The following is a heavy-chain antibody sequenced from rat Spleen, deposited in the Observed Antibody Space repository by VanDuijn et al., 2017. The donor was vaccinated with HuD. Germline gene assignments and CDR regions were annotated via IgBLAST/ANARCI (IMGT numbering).Heavy chain of an antibody. CDR2: ISHDGSST. D-gene: IGHD1-1*01. V-gene: IGHV5-29*01. J-gene: IGHJ3*01. Sequence: EVQLVESGGGLVQPGRSLKLSCAASGFTFSNYGMVWVRQAPTKGLEWVATISHDGSSTYYRGSVKGRFTISRDNARSTLYLQMDSLRSEDTATYYCTRLYYSNWFAYWGQGTLVAVSS. CDR1: GFTFSNYG. CDR3: TRLYYSNWFAY.